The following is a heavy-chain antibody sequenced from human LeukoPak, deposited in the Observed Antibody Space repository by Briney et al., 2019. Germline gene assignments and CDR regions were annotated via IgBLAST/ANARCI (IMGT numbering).Heavy chain of an antibody. D-gene: IGHD3-3*01. CDR3: ARDGYYDFWSGSHYYYGMDV. V-gene: IGHV4-61*02. CDR1: GGSISSGSYY. J-gene: IGHJ6*02. CDR2: IYTSGST. Sequence: PSETLSLTCTVSGGSISSGSYYWSWIRQPAGKGLEWIGRIYTSGSTNYNRSLKSRVTISVDTSKNQFSLKLSSVTAADTAVYYCARDGYYDFWSGSHYYYGMDVWGQGTTVTVSS.